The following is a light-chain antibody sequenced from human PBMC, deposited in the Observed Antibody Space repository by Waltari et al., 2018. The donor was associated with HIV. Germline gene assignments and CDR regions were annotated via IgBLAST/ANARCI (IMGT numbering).Light chain of an antibody. V-gene: IGLV1-47*01. CDR1: DSHIGTSS. Sequence: QPVLTQLPPVSGNPGQTVTIFCSGSDSHIGTSSVYGYQVLPGTTPRLLIFSDQERPSRVPGRFSGSKSGASASLTIFGLRSEDEADYYCSTWDKTQSAQVFGGGTKLTVL. CDR3: STWDKTQSAQV. CDR2: SDQ. J-gene: IGLJ3*02.